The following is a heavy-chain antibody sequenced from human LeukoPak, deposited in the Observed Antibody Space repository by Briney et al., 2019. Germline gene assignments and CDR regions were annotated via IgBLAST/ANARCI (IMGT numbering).Heavy chain of an antibody. CDR2: INHSGST. J-gene: IGHJ4*02. CDR1: GGSFSGYY. V-gene: IGHV4-34*01. Sequence: SETLSLTCAVYGGSFSGYYWSWIRQPPGKGLEWIGEINHSGSTNYNPSLKSRVTISVDTSKNQFSLKLSSVTAAGTAVYYCARGDWGFPFDYWGQGTLVTVSS. CDR3: ARGDWGFPFDY. D-gene: IGHD3-9*01.